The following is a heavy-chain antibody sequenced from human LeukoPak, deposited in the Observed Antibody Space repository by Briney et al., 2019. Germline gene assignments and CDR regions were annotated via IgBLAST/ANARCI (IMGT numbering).Heavy chain of an antibody. D-gene: IGHD3-10*01. CDR1: GFTFSSYS. J-gene: IGHJ4*02. Sequence: GGSLRLSCAASGFTFSSYSMNWVRRAPGKGLEWVSYISSSSSTIYYADSVKGRFTIPRDNAKNSLYLQMNSLRAEDTAVYYCARDDGSSCFAYWGQGTQVTVSS. V-gene: IGHV3-48*01. CDR3: ARDDGSSCFAY. CDR2: ISSSSSTI.